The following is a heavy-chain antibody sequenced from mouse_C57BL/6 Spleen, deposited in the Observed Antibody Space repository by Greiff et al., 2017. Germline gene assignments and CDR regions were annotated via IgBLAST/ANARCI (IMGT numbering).Heavy chain of an antibody. J-gene: IGHJ2*01. CDR3: ARYSNYGFDY. CDR1: GFTFPDYY. D-gene: IGHD1-1*01. CDR2: IRNKANGYTT. V-gene: IGHV7-3*01. Sequence: EVKLMESGGGLVQPGGSLRLSCAASGFTFPDYYMSWVRQPPGKALEWLGFIRNKANGYTTEYSASVKGRFTISSDNSQSILYLQMTALRASDSATYYCARYSNYGFDYWGQGTTLTVSS.